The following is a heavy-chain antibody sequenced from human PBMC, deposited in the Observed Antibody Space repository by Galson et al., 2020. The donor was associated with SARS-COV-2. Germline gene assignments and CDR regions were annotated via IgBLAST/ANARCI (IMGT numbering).Heavy chain of an antibody. V-gene: IGHV3-48*04. Sequence: GGSLRLSCAASGFTFITYGMNWVRQAPGKGLEWVSYISSSSSIIYYADSVKGRFTISRDNAKKSLFLQMNSLRVEDTAVYYCARDPARAITFGGAIVPSVDYWGQGILVTVSS. CDR3: ARDPARAITFGGAIVPSVDY. CDR1: GFTFITYG. J-gene: IGHJ4*02. CDR2: ISSSSSII. D-gene: IGHD3-16*02.